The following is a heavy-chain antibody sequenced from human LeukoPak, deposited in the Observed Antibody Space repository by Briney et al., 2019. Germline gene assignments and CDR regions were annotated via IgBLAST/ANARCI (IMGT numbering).Heavy chain of an antibody. Sequence: GGSLRLSCAASGFTFSNYWMNWVRQAPGKGLEWVSYISGRDTIYYADSVKGRFTTSRDNAKNSLYLQMNNLRAEDTAVYYCARSTPSDFYFDYWGQGALVTVSS. J-gene: IGHJ4*02. V-gene: IGHV3-69-1*02. CDR3: ARSTPSDFYFDY. CDR2: ISGRDTI. D-gene: IGHD2-2*01. CDR1: GFTFSNYW.